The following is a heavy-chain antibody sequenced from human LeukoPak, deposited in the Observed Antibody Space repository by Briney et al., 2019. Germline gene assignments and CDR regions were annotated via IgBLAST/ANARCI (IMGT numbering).Heavy chain of an antibody. D-gene: IGHD6-19*01. J-gene: IGHJ3*02. Sequence: PSETLSLTCAVYGGSFSGYYWSWIRQPPGKGLEWIGEINHSGSTNYNPSLKSRVTISVDTSKNQFSLKLSSVTAADTAVYYCATRRGWLLRGPFDIWGQGTMVTVSS. V-gene: IGHV4-34*01. CDR2: INHSGST. CDR3: ATRRGWLLRGPFDI. CDR1: GGSFSGYY.